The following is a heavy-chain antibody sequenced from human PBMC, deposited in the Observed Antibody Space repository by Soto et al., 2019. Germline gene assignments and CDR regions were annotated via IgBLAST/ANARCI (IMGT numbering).Heavy chain of an antibody. CDR3: ARVLVPAAELNWFDP. CDR2: IYYSGST. V-gene: IGHV4-31*03. CDR1: GGSISSGGYY. Sequence: QVQLQESGPGLVKPSQTLSLTCTVSGGSISSGGYYWSWIRQHPGKGLEWIGYIYYSGSTYYNPSLQSRVTISVDTAKNQFSLKLSSVTAADTAVYYCARVLVPAAELNWFDPWGQGTLVTVSS. D-gene: IGHD2-2*01. J-gene: IGHJ5*02.